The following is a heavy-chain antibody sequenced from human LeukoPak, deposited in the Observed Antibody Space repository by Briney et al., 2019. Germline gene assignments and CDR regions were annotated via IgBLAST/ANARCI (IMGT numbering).Heavy chain of an antibody. J-gene: IGHJ3*02. CDR1: GFTFSSYE. Sequence: GGSLRLSCAASGFTFSSYEMNWVRQAPGKGLEWVSYISSSGSTIYYADSVKGRFTISRDNAKNSLYLQMNSLRAEDTAVYYCARGGYSYGYWFFAFDIWGQGTMVTVSS. CDR3: ARGGYSYGYWFFAFDI. CDR2: ISSSGSTI. V-gene: IGHV3-48*03. D-gene: IGHD5-18*01.